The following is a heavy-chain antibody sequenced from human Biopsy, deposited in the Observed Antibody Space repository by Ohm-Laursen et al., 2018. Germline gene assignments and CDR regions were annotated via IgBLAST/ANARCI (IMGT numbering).Heavy chain of an antibody. J-gene: IGHJ4*02. Sequence: ASVKVSCRASGYNFTGYYIHWVRQAPGQGLEWMGMINPSGSTTSYPQIFQGRVTMTRDTSKSTVYMELSSLRSADTAVYFCARNTGWYGDLYYFDYWGQGTLVTVSS. CDR1: GYNFTGYY. V-gene: IGHV1-46*01. D-gene: IGHD6-19*01. CDR2: INPSGSTT. CDR3: ARNTGWYGDLYYFDY.